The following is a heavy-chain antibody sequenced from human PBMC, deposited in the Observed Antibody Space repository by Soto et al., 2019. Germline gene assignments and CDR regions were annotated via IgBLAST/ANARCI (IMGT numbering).Heavy chain of an antibody. V-gene: IGHV4-30-4*01. D-gene: IGHD7-27*01. CDR2: IYKSATT. CDR1: GDSISNLDYF. J-gene: IGHJ5*01. CDR3: ARGRYCLTGRCFPNWFDS. Sequence: SEPLSLACSVSGDSISNLDYFWAWILPRPGQSLEYIGYIYKSATTYYNPSFESRVAISVDTSKSQFSLNVTSVTAADTAVYFCARGRYCLTGRCFPNWFDSWGQGALVTVSS.